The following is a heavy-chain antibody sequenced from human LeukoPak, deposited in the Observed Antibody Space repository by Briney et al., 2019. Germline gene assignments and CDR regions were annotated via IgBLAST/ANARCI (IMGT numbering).Heavy chain of an antibody. CDR1: GFTLSSYG. CDR3: AKDSVPAATNWFDP. CDR2: ISGSGGST. J-gene: IGHJ5*02. D-gene: IGHD2-2*01. Sequence: GGSLRLSCAASGFTLSSYGMSWVRQAPGKGLEWVSAISGSGGSTYYADSVKGRFTISRDNSKNTLYLQMNSLRAEDTAVYYCAKDSVPAATNWFDPWGQGTLVTVSS. V-gene: IGHV3-23*01.